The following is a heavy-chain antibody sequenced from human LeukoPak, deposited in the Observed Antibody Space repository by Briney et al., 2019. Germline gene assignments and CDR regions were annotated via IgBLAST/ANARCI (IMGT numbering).Heavy chain of an antibody. CDR2: IYYSGST. CDR3: ARHPPGIYEYYFDY. D-gene: IGHD5-12*01. Sequence: SETLSLTCTVSGGSISSYYWSWIRQPPGKGLEWIGYIYYSGSTNYNPSLKSRVTISVDTSKNQFSLKLSSVTAADTAVYYCARHPPGIYEYYFDYWGQGTLVTVSS. CDR1: GGSISSYY. J-gene: IGHJ4*02. V-gene: IGHV4-59*08.